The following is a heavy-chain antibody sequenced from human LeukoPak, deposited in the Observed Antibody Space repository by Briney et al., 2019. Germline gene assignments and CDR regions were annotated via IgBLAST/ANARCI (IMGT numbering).Heavy chain of an antibody. CDR3: AKDPRYDFWSEGRYFDY. J-gene: IGHJ4*02. Sequence: SETLSLTCTVSGGSITSYYWNWIRQPPGKGLEWIGRTYTSGSTNYNPSLKSRVTMSVDTSKNQFSLKLSSVTAADTAVYYCAKDPRYDFWSEGRYFDYWGQGTLVTVSS. CDR2: TYTSGST. D-gene: IGHD3-3*01. CDR1: GGSITSYY. V-gene: IGHV4-4*07.